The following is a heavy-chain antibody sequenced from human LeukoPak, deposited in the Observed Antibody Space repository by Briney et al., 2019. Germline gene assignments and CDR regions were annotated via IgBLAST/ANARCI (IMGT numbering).Heavy chain of an antibody. V-gene: IGHV3-23*01. CDR1: GFTFSSYA. J-gene: IGHJ4*02. Sequence: GRFLRLSCAASGFTFSSYAMSWVRQAPGKGLEWVSAISGSGGSTYYADSVKGRFTISRDNSKNSLYLQMNSLRAEDTAVYYCARGWRVKDYWGQGTLVTVSS. CDR3: ARGWRVKDY. CDR2: ISGSGGST. D-gene: IGHD2-15*01.